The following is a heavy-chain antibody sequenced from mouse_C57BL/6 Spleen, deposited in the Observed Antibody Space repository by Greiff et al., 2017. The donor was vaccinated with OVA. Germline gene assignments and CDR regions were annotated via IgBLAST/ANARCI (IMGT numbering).Heavy chain of an antibody. J-gene: IGHJ4*01. CDR2: IYPRSGNT. D-gene: IGHD1-1*01. Sequence: VQLQQSGAELARPGASVKLSCKASGYTFTSYGISWVKQRTGQGLEWIGEIYPRSGNTYYNEKFKGKATLTADKSSSTAYMELRSLTSEDSAVYFCASNYYGSSSHAMDYWGQGTSVTVSS. CDR3: ASNYYGSSSHAMDY. CDR1: GYTFTSYG. V-gene: IGHV1-81*01.